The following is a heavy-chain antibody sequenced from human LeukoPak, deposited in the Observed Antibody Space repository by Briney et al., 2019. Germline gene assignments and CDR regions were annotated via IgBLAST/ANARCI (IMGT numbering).Heavy chain of an antibody. CDR3: ASTISTGYGMDV. CDR1: GGTFSSYA. CDR2: IIPIFGTA. Sequence: ASVKVSCKASGGTFSSYAISWVRQAPGQGLEWMGGIIPIFGTANYAQKFQGRVTITADESTSTAYMELSSLRSEDTAVYYYASTISTGYGMDVWGQGTTVTVSS. V-gene: IGHV1-69*13. D-gene: IGHD3-10*01. J-gene: IGHJ6*02.